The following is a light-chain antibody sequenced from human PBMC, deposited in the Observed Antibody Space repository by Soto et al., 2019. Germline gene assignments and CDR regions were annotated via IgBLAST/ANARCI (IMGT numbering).Light chain of an antibody. Sequence: QGTQSPSTLSASVGDIFTITCRASQNIYTWLAWYQQKPGIAPKLLIPTASTLESGVPSRFSGSGFGTEFTLTISGLQPEDSATYYCQQYERYSTFGQGAKVDI. J-gene: IGKJ1*01. V-gene: IGKV1-5*03. CDR2: TAS. CDR3: QQYERYST. CDR1: QNIYTW.